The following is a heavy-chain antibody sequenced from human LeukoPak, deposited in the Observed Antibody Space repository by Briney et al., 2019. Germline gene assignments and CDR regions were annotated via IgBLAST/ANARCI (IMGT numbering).Heavy chain of an antibody. CDR3: ARDLRYFDWLRPDY. V-gene: IGHV1-18*04. J-gene: IGHJ4*02. CDR2: ISAYNGNT. D-gene: IGHD3-9*01. Sequence: ASVKVSCKASGYTFTSYGISWVRQTPGQGLEWIGWISAYNGNTNYAQKLQGRVIMTTNTSTSTAYMELRSLRSDDTAVYYCARDLRYFDWLRPDYWGQGTLVTVSS. CDR1: GYTFTSYG.